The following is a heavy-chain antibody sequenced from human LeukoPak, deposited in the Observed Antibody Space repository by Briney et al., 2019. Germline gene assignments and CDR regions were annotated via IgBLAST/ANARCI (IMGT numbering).Heavy chain of an antibody. Sequence: SETLSLTCTVSGGSISSSSYYWGWIRQPPGKGLEWIGSIYYSGSTYYNPSLKSRVTISVDTSKSQFSLKLSSVTAADTAVYYCARSPHYDYVWGSYRYQYFDYWGQGTLVTVSS. J-gene: IGHJ4*02. CDR3: ARSPHYDYVWGSYRYQYFDY. CDR1: GGSISSSSYY. CDR2: IYYSGST. V-gene: IGHV4-39*01. D-gene: IGHD3-16*02.